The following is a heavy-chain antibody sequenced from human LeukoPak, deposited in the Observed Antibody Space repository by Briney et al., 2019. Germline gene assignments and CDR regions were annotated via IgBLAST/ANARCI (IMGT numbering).Heavy chain of an antibody. V-gene: IGHV4-31*03. Sequence: SQTLSLTCTVSGGSISSGGYYWSWIRQHPGKGLEWIGYIYYSGSTYYNPSLKSRVTISVDTSKNQFSLKLSSVTAADTAVYYCARVGPLITMVRGVHIQYNWFDPWGQGTLVTVSS. D-gene: IGHD3-10*01. CDR2: IYYSGST. J-gene: IGHJ5*02. CDR1: GGSISSGGYY. CDR3: ARVGPLITMVRGVHIQYNWFDP.